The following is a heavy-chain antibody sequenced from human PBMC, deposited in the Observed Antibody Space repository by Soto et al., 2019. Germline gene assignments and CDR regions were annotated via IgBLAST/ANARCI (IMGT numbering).Heavy chain of an antibody. CDR2: IYPGDSDT. Sequence: EVQLVQSGAEVKKPGESLKISCKGSGYSFTSYWIGWVRQMPGKGLEWMGIIYPGDSDTRYSPSFQGQVTISADKSISTAYLQRSSLKASDTAMYYCASAPYYYDSSGYFTTPPGYWGQGTLVTVSS. V-gene: IGHV5-51*01. J-gene: IGHJ4*02. CDR3: ASAPYYYDSSGYFTTPPGY. D-gene: IGHD3-22*01. CDR1: GYSFTSYW.